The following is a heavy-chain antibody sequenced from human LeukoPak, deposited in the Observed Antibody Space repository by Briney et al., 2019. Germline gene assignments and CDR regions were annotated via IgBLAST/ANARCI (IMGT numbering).Heavy chain of an antibody. CDR1: GFTFTTYW. CDR3: ARPLMYYYGSETYFWFDP. Sequence: GESLRLSCAASGFTFTTYWMSWVRQAPGKGLEWVANIKQDGSEKYYVDSVKGRFTISRDNAKNSLSLQMNSLRAEDTAVYYCARPLMYYYGSETYFWFDPWGQGTLVTVSS. D-gene: IGHD3-10*01. CDR2: IKQDGSEK. J-gene: IGHJ5*02. V-gene: IGHV3-7*01.